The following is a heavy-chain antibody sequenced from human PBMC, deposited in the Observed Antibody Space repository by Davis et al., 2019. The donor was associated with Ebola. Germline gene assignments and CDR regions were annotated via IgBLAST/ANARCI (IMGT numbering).Heavy chain of an antibody. J-gene: IGHJ4*02. D-gene: IGHD3-22*01. CDR3: ARAPRLYDSSGHQDY. CDR2: INAGNGNT. V-gene: IGHV1-3*01. Sequence: ASVKVSCKASGYTFTSYAMHWVRQAPGQRLEWMGWINAGNGNTKYSQKFQGRVTITRDTSASTAYMELSSLRSEDTAVYYCARAPRLYDSSGHQDYWGQGTLVTVSS. CDR1: GYTFTSYA.